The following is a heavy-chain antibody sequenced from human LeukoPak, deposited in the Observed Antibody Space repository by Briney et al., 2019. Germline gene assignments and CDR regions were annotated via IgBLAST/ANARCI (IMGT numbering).Heavy chain of an antibody. J-gene: IGHJ3*02. Sequence: GGSLRLSCAASGLSFSSYSMSWARQAPGKGLEWVSSISTSSYIYYADSVKGRFTISRDNAKNSLYLQMNSLRAEDTAVYYCARDAEYYYDSSDAFDIWGQGTMVTVSS. CDR2: ISTSSYI. CDR1: GLSFSSYS. D-gene: IGHD3-22*01. V-gene: IGHV3-21*01. CDR3: ARDAEYYYDSSDAFDI.